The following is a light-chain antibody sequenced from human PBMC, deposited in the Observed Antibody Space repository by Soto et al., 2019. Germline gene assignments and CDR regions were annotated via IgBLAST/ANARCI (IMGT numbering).Light chain of an antibody. CDR1: SSNIGSNT. J-gene: IGLJ1*01. Sequence: QSVLTQPPSASGTPGQRVTISCSGSSSNIGSNTVNWYQLLPGTAPKLLIYSNNQRPSGVPDRFSGSKSGTSASLAISGLQSEDDADYYCAAWDDSLNGQVFGTGTKLTVL. CDR2: SNN. V-gene: IGLV1-44*01. CDR3: AAWDDSLNGQV.